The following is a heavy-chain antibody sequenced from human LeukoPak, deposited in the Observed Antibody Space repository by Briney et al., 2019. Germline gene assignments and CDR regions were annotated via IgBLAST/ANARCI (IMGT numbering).Heavy chain of an antibody. CDR2: IIPIFGTA. V-gene: IGHV1-69*13. Sequence: ASVKVSCEASGGTFSSYAISWVRQAPGQGLEWMGGIIPIFGTANYAQKFQGRVTITADESTSTAYMELSSLRSEDTAVYYCARDDFWSGYYSTFDYWGQGTLVTVSS. D-gene: IGHD3-3*01. CDR3: ARDDFWSGYYSTFDY. CDR1: GGTFSSYA. J-gene: IGHJ4*02.